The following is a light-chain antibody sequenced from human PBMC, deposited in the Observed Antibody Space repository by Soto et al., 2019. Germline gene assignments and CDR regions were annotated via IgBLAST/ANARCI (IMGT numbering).Light chain of an antibody. J-gene: IGKJ4*01. V-gene: IGKV1-39*01. CDR3: QQSYSTPS. Sequence: DIQMTQSPSSLSASVGDRVTITCRASQSIDTYLNWYQQKPGTAPKLLIYAASSLQSGVPSRFSGSGSGTDFTLTISSLQPEDFATYYCQQSYSTPSFGGGTKVDIK. CDR2: AAS. CDR1: QSIDTY.